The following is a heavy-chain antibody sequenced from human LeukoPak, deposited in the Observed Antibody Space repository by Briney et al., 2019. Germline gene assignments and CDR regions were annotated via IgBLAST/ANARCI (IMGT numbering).Heavy chain of an antibody. V-gene: IGHV1-58*01. D-gene: IGHD2-2*01. J-gene: IGHJ6*04. CDR3: AAAPGYCSSTSCHHYYYYGMDV. CDR1: GFTFTSSA. CDR2: IVVGSGNT. Sequence: SVKVSCKASGFTFTSSAVQWVRQARGQRLEWIGWIVVGSGNTNYAQKSQERVTITRDMSTSTAYMELSSLRSEDTAVYYCAAAPGYCSSTSCHHYYYYGMDVWGKGTTVTVSS.